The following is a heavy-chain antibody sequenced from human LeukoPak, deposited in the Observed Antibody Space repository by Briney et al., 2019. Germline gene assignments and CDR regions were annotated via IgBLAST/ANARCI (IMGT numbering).Heavy chain of an antibody. CDR3: ARLYCSSTSCYVYYGMDV. CDR1: GFTFSSYS. CDR2: ISSSSSTI. V-gene: IGHV3-48*04. D-gene: IGHD2-2*01. Sequence: GGSLRLSCAASGFTFSSYSMNWVRHAPGKGLEWVSYISSSSSTIYYADSVKGRFTISRDNAKNSLYLPMNSLRAEDTAVYYCARLYCSSTSCYVYYGMDVWGQGTTVTVSS. J-gene: IGHJ6*02.